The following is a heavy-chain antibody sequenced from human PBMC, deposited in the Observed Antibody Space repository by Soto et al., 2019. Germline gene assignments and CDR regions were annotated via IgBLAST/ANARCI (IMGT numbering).Heavy chain of an antibody. J-gene: IGHJ4*02. D-gene: IGHD6-13*01. CDR1: GFTSSSYG. Sequence: PGGSLRLSCAASGFTSSSYGMHWVRQAPGKGLEWVAVISYDGSNKYYADSVKGRFTISRDNSKNTLYLQMNSLRAEDTAVYYCAKVSTAGTGRADYWGQGTLVTVSS. CDR3: AKVSTAGTGRADY. V-gene: IGHV3-30*18. CDR2: ISYDGSNK.